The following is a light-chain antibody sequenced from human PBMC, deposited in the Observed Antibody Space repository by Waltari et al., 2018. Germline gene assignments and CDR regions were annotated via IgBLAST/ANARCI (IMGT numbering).Light chain of an antibody. CDR3: CSYTGSSTSYG. Sequence: QSALTQPASVSGSPGQSITISCTGASADLASYNLVSWYQHHPAKAPKLMIYEAVKRPSGVSNRFSGAKSGPTASLIISGLQADDEADYYCCSYTGSSTSYGCGSGTKVTVL. V-gene: IGLV2-23*01. CDR1: SADLASYNL. CDR2: EAV. J-gene: IGLJ1*01.